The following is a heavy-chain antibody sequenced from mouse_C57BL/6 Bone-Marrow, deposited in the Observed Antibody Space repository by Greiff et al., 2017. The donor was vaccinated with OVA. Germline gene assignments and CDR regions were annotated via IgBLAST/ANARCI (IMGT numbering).Heavy chain of an antibody. CDR2: INPSSGYP. V-gene: IGHV1-7*01. D-gene: IGHD2-12*01. J-gene: IGHJ4*01. Sequence: QVQLQQSGAELAKPGASVKLSCKASGYTFTSYWMHWVKQRPGQGLEWIGYINPSSGYPKSNQKFKDKATLTADKSSITAYMQLSSLTYADSAVYYCARSDYSLYAMDDWGQGTSVTVSS. CDR1: GYTFTSYW. CDR3: ARSDYSLYAMDD.